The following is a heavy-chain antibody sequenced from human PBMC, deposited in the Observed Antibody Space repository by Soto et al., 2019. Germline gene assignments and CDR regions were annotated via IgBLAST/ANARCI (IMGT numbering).Heavy chain of an antibody. D-gene: IGHD6-13*01. V-gene: IGHV2-70*13. CDR1: GFSLSTSGMC. CDR2: IDWDDDK. CDR3: ARNLKPIAAAGTYYYYYGMDV. Sequence: SGPTLVNPTQTLTLTCTFSGFSLSTSGMCVSWIRQPPGKALEWLALIDWDDDKYYRTSLKTRLNISKDTSKNQVVLTMTNMEPVDTATYYCARNLKPIAAAGTYYYYYGMDVWGQGTTVTVSS. J-gene: IGHJ6*02.